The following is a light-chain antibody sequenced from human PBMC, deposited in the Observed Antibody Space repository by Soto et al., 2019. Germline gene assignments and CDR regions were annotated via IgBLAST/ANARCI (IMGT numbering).Light chain of an antibody. CDR1: QSVSSSY. CDR2: GAS. V-gene: IGKV3-20*01. J-gene: IGKJ1*01. Sequence: IGFAQSPSPLSLSPGERATLLCRASQSVSSSYLAWYQQKPGQAPRLLIYGASSRATGIPDRFSGSGSGTDFTLTISRLEPEDFAVYYCQQYGSSPWTFGQGTKVDIK. CDR3: QQYGSSPWT.